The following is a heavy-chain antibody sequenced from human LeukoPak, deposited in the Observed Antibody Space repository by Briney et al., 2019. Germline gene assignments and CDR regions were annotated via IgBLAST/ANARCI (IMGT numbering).Heavy chain of an antibody. Sequence: ASVKVSCKASGYTFTSYGISWVRQAPGQGLEWMGWISAYNGNTNYAQKLQGRVTMTTDTSTSTAYMELRSLRSDDTAAYYCARDLYDILTGYYSDYWGQGTLVTVSS. CDR2: ISAYNGNT. D-gene: IGHD3-9*01. J-gene: IGHJ4*02. CDR3: ARDLYDILTGYYSDY. V-gene: IGHV1-18*04. CDR1: GYTFTSYG.